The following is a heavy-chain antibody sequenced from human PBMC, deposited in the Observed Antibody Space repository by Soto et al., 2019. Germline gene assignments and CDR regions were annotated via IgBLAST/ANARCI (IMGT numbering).Heavy chain of an antibody. D-gene: IGHD3-22*01. J-gene: IGHJ3*02. CDR1: GGTVIGYY. CDR2: INHSGST. Sequence: SETRSISCAVYGGTVIGYYWSWIRQPPGKGLEWSGEINHSGSTNYNPSLKSRVTVSVDTSKNQFSLKLSSVTAADTAVYYCARGGVWLFLYSSAFDIWGQGTMVTVSS. V-gene: IGHV4-34*01. CDR3: ARGGVWLFLYSSAFDI.